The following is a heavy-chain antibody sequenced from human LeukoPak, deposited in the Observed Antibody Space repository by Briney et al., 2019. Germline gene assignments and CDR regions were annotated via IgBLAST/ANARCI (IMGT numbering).Heavy chain of an antibody. CDR3: ARAAARPRGWFDP. CDR2: INPNSGGT. J-gene: IGHJ5*02. V-gene: IGHV1-2*02. D-gene: IGHD6-6*01. CDR1: GYTFTGYY. Sequence: ASVKVSCKASGYTFTGYYMHWVRQAPGQGLEWMGWINPNSGGTNYAQKFQGRVTMTRDTSISTAYMELSRLRSDDTAVYYCARAAARPRGWFDPWGQGTLVTVSS.